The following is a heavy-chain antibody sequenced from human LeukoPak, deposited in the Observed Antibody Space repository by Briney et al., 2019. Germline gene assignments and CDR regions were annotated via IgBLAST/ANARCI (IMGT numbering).Heavy chain of an antibody. CDR1: GFTFSSYA. J-gene: IGHJ1*01. CDR2: ISGSGGDT. Sequence: GSLRLSCAASGFTFSSYAMSWVRQAPGKGLEWVSAISGSGGDTYYAGSVKGRVTISRDNSKSTLYLQMNSLRAEDTAVYYGAKRLPTGAGGGFQHWGQGALVTVSS. D-gene: IGHD4-11*01. CDR3: AKRLPTGAGGGFQH. V-gene: IGHV3-23*01.